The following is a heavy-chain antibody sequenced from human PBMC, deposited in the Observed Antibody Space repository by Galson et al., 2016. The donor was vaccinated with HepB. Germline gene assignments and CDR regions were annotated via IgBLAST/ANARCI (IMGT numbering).Heavy chain of an antibody. J-gene: IGHJ4*02. D-gene: IGHD2-15*01. CDR3: ARHVCSGGRCHQFVLDS. Sequence: QSGAEVKKPGESLKISCKGSGYRFNTYWIGWVRQMPGKGLEWMGIIYPGDSAPRSRPSFQGKVTISADKSISPAYLQWNSLKASDTAMYYCARHVCSGGRCHQFVLDSWGQGTLVTFSS. CDR2: IYPGDSAP. V-gene: IGHV5-51*01. CDR1: GYRFNTYW.